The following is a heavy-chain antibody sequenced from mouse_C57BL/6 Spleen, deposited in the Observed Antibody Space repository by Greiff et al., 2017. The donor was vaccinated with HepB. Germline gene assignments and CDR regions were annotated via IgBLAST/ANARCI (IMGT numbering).Heavy chain of an antibody. CDR1: GYTFTSYW. V-gene: IGHV1-59*01. J-gene: IGHJ2*01. Sequence: QVQLQQPGAELVRPGTSVKLSCKASGYTFTSYWMHWVKQRPGQGLEWIGVIDPSDSYTNYNQKFKGKATLTVDTSSSTAYMQLSGLTSEDSAVYYCASRYDYHFDYWGQGTTLTVSS. CDR2: IDPSDSYT. CDR3: ASRYDYHFDY. D-gene: IGHD2-4*01.